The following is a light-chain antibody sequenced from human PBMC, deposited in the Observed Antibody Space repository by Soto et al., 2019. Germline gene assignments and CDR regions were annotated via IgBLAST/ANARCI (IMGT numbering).Light chain of an antibody. V-gene: IGKV1-39*01. CDR3: QKYNSAPLT. CDR1: HSISTY. J-gene: IGKJ4*01. CDR2: AAS. Sequence: DIQMTQSPSSLSASVGDRVTITCRASHSISTYLNLYQHKPGKAPKLLMHAASSLDRGVPSRFSGSGSGTDFTLTISSLQPEDVATYYCQKYNSAPLTFGGGTKVDI.